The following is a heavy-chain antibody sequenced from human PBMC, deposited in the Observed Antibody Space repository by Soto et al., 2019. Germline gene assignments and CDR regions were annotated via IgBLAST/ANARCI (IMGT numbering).Heavy chain of an antibody. CDR3: ARDATDYYYDSSGYYHDAFDI. Sequence: QVQLVQSGAEVKKPGSSVKVSCKASGGTFSSYAISWVRQAPGQGLEWMGGIIPIFGTANYAQKFQGRVTITADKSKSTAYMELSSLRSEDTAVYYCARDATDYYYDSSGYYHDAFDIWGQGTMVTVSS. CDR2: IIPIFGTA. CDR1: GGTFSSYA. D-gene: IGHD3-22*01. J-gene: IGHJ3*02. V-gene: IGHV1-69*06.